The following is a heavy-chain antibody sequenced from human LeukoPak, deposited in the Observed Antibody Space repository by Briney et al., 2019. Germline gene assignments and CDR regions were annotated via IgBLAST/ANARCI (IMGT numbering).Heavy chain of an antibody. CDR1: GGSISSGDYY. CDR3: ARPYYYDSRIDP. D-gene: IGHD3-22*01. Sequence: SETLSLTCTVSGGSISSGDYYWSWIRQPPGKGLEWIAYMYYSGSTYYNPSLKSRVTMSADSSKNQLSLKLSSVTAADTAVYYCARPYYYDSRIDPWGQGILVTVSS. J-gene: IGHJ5*02. V-gene: IGHV4-30-4*01. CDR2: MYYSGST.